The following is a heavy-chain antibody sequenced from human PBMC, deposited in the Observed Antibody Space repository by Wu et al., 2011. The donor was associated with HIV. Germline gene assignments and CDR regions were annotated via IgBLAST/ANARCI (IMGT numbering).Heavy chain of an antibody. CDR3: ARDFGGDGDS. Sequence: QVQLVQSGAEVKKPGSSVKVSCKVSGGVFTSYAVTWVRQAPGQGLEWMGGIIPIFGTANYAQKFQGRVTITADKSTSTAYMELSSLRSEDTAMYYCARDFGGDGDSWGQGTLVTVSS. J-gene: IGHJ4*02. CDR1: GGVFTSYA. D-gene: IGHD2-21*01. V-gene: IGHV1-69*14. CDR2: IIPIFGTA.